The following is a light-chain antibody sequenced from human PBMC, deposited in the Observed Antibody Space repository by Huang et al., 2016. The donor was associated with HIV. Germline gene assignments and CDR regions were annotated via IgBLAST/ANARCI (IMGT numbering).Light chain of an antibody. CDR3: QQYEGYPRT. CDR1: QDVSEY. J-gene: IGKJ2*01. V-gene: IGKV1-16*01. Sequence: DIQMTQSPPSLSASVGDRVTITCRANQDVSEYLAWFQQKPGKAPKSLIYAAANLESGVPSRFSGRGSGTQFTLTISSLQPEDFATYYCQQYEGYPRTFGQGTKLDIK. CDR2: AAA.